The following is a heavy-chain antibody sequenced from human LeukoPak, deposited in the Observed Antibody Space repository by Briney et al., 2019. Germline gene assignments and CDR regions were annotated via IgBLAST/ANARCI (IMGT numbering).Heavy chain of an antibody. J-gene: IGHJ2*01. V-gene: IGHV4-34*01. CDR2: INHSGST. CDR1: GGSFSGYY. D-gene: IGHD6-19*01. Sequence: PSETLSLTCAVYGGSFSGYYWSWIRQPPGKGLEWIGEINHSGSTNYNPSLKSRVTISVDTSKNQFSLKLSSVTAADTAVYYCARPLQWLDLWGRGTLVTVSS. CDR3: ARPLQWLDL.